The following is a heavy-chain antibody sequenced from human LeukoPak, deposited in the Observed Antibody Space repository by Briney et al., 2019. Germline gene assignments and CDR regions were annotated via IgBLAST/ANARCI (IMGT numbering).Heavy chain of an antibody. CDR1: GYSFTSYW. V-gene: IGHV5-51*01. J-gene: IGHJ4*02. CDR2: IYPADSDA. CDR3: ASTSKGSYYDSSGYYYY. Sequence: GESLKISCKGSGYSFTSYWVGWVRQMPGKGLEWMGIIYPADSDARYSPSFQGQVTISADKSISTAYLQWSSLKASDTAMYYCASTSKGSYYDSSGYYYYWGQGTLVTVSS. D-gene: IGHD3-22*01.